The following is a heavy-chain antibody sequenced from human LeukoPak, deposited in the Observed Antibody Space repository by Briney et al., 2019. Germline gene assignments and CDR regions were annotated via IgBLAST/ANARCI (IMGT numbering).Heavy chain of an antibody. J-gene: IGHJ6*03. Sequence: GASVKVSCKASGYTFTSYDINWVRQATGQGLEWMGWMNPNSGNTGYAQKFQGRVTITRNTSISTAYMELSSLRSEDTAVYYCARAWGYSSSLYYYYMDVWGKGTTVTVSS. CDR3: ARAWGYSSSLYYYYMDV. V-gene: IGHV1-8*03. D-gene: IGHD6-6*01. CDR2: MNPNSGNT. CDR1: GYTFTSYD.